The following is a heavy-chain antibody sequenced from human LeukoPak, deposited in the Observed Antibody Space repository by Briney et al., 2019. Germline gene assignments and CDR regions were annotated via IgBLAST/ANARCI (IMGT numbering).Heavy chain of an antibody. V-gene: IGHV3-21*01. J-gene: IGHJ5*02. Sequence: RGSLRLPCAASGFTFSSYSMNWVRQAPGKGLEWVSSISSSSSYIYYADSVKGRFTISRDNAKNSLYLQMNSLRAEDTAVYYCARLIRGVAAPINWFDPWGQGTLVTVSS. CDR2: ISSSSSYI. CDR1: GFTFSSYS. D-gene: IGHD6-6*01. CDR3: ARLIRGVAAPINWFDP.